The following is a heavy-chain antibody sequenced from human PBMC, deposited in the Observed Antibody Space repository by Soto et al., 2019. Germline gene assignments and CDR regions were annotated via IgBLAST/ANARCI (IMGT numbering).Heavy chain of an antibody. V-gene: IGHV3-30-3*01. CDR2: ISYDGSNK. CDR1: GFTFSSYA. Sequence: PGGSLRLSCAASGFTFSSYAMRWVRQAPGKGLEWVAVISYDGSNKYYADSVKGRFTISRDNSKNTLYLQMNSLRAEDTAVYYCATVVVPAAPGGMDVWGQGTTVTVSS. CDR3: ATVVVPAAPGGMDV. J-gene: IGHJ6*02. D-gene: IGHD2-2*01.